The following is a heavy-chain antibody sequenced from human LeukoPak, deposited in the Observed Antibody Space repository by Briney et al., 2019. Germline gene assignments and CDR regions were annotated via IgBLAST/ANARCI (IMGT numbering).Heavy chain of an antibody. D-gene: IGHD3-10*01. Sequence: GGSLRLSCAASGFTFSSYAMSWVRQAPGKGLEWVSAISGSGGSTYYADSVKGRFTISRDNSKNTLYLQMNSLRAEDTAVYYCAKPLWFGELLSSCFFDYWGQGTLVTVSS. J-gene: IGHJ4*02. V-gene: IGHV3-23*01. CDR3: AKPLWFGELLSSCFFDY. CDR1: GFTFSSYA. CDR2: ISGSGGST.